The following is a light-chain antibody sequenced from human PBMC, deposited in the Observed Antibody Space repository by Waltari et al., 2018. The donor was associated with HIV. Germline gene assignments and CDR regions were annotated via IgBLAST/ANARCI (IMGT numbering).Light chain of an antibody. J-gene: IGKJ5*01. CDR2: GAS. Sequence: EIVLTQSPGTLSLSPGEKATLSCRASQSVNINYLAWYQHKPGQAPRLLIYGASSRATGIPDRFSGSGSETDFTLTISRLEPEDSAVYYCQQYGGSPITFGQGTRLEIK. CDR3: QQYGGSPIT. V-gene: IGKV3-20*01. CDR1: QSVNINY.